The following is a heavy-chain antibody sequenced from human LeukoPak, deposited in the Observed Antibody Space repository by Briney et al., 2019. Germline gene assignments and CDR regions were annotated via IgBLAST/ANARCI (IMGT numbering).Heavy chain of an antibody. CDR3: AKDRAVVVPAAQVFDY. J-gene: IGHJ4*02. CDR2: ISGSGGST. D-gene: IGHD2-2*01. Sequence: GGSLRLSCAASGFTFSSYSMNWVRQAPGKGLEWVSAISGSGGSTYYADSVKGRFTISRDNSKNTLYLQMNSLRAEDTAVYYCAKDRAVVVPAAQVFDYWGQGTLVTVSS. V-gene: IGHV3-23*01. CDR1: GFTFSSYS.